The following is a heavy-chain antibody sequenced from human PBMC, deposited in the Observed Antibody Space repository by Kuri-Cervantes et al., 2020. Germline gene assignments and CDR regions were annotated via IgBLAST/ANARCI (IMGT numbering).Heavy chain of an antibody. D-gene: IGHD1-1*01. Sequence: SVKVSCKASGGTFSSYTISWVRQAPGQGLEWMGRIIPILGIANYAQKFQGRVTITADKSTSTAYMELSSLRSEDTAVYYCARESGTPYYYYGMDVWGQGTTATVSS. CDR2: IIPILGIA. J-gene: IGHJ6*02. CDR1: GGTFSSYT. CDR3: ARESGTPYYYYGMDV. V-gene: IGHV1-69*04.